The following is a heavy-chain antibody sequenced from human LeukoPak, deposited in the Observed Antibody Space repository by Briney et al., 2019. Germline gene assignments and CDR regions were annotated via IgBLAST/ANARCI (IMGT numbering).Heavy chain of an antibody. J-gene: IGHJ5*02. CDR3: ARGIAVAEEGYWFDP. Sequence: GGSLRLSCAASGFIFSSYDMHWVRQATGKGLEWVSAIGTAGDTYYPGSVKGRFTISRENARNSLYLQMNSLRAGDTAVYYCARGIAVAEEGYWFDPWGQGTLVTVSS. CDR1: GFIFSSYD. V-gene: IGHV3-13*01. CDR2: IGTAGDT. D-gene: IGHD6-19*01.